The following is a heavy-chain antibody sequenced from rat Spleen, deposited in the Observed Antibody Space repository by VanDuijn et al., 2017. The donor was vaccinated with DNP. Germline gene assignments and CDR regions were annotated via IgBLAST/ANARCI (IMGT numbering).Heavy chain of an antibody. CDR2: ISPSGGST. D-gene: IGHD1-11*01. J-gene: IGHJ2*01. V-gene: IGHV5-19*01. Sequence: EVQLVESGGGLVQPGRSMKLSCAASGFTFSNYGMHWIRQAPTKGLEWVASISPSGGSTYYRDSVKGRLSISRDNGKSALYLQMDSLRSEDTATYYCARGPNYGGWNDYFDYWGQGVMVTVSS. CDR1: GFTFSNYG. CDR3: ARGPNYGGWNDYFDY.